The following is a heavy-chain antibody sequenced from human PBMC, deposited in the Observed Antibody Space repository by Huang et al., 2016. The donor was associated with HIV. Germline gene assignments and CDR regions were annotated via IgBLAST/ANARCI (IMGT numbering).Heavy chain of an antibody. J-gene: IGHJ5*02. CDR3: ARFRGPQVTLNWLDP. Sequence: QVQLVQSGPAMKKPGASVNVSCKASGYTFFTYSISWVRQAPGQGLEWMGWVSTYNGHTNYAQKFQGRLTLTTDVSTSSAYMELKNLRSDDTAVYYCARFRGPQVTLNWLDPWGQGTLVTVSS. V-gene: IGHV1-18*01. CDR1: GYTFFTYS. CDR2: VSTYNGHT. D-gene: IGHD3-10*01.